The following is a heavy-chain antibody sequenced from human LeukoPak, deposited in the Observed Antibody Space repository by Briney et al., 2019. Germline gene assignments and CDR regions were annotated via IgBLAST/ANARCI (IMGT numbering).Heavy chain of an antibody. CDR3: ASENYQLLTFDY. J-gene: IGHJ4*02. CDR1: GGSISSGGYY. D-gene: IGHD2-2*01. Sequence: SQTLSLTCTVSGGSISSGGYYWSWIRQHPGKGLEWIAYIYYDAGAYYNQSLESRVTISLDSSANQFSLRLSSVTAADTAVYYCASENYQLLTFDYWGQGTLVTVSS. CDR2: IYYDAGA. V-gene: IGHV4-31*03.